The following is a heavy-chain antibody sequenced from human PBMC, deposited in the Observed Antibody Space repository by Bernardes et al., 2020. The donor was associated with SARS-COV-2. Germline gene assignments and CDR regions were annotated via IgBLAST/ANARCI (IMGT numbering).Heavy chain of an antibody. V-gene: IGHV3-11*03. Sequence: GGSLRLSCAASGFTFSDYYMSWIRQAPGKGLEWVSYISSSSSYTNYADSVKGRFTISRDNAKNSLYLQMNSLRAEDTAVYYCARSGRKPPGSYGYYYYYMDVWGKGTTVTVSS. CDR1: GFTFSDYY. CDR2: ISSSSSYT. CDR3: ARSGRKPPGSYGYYYYYMDV. J-gene: IGHJ6*03. D-gene: IGHD3-10*01.